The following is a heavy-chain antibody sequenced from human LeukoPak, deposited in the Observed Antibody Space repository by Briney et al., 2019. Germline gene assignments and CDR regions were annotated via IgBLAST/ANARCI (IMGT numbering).Heavy chain of an antibody. CDR2: ISAYNGNT. CDR1: GYTFTSYG. V-gene: IGHV1-18*01. D-gene: IGHD3-22*01. J-gene: IGHJ5*02. Sequence: ASVKVSCKASGYTFTSYGISWVRQAPGQGLEWMGWISAYNGNTNYAQKLQGRVTMTTDTSTSTAYMELRSLRSDDTAVYYCARGNTMMSGVDWFDPWGQGTLVTVSS. CDR3: ARGNTMMSGVDWFDP.